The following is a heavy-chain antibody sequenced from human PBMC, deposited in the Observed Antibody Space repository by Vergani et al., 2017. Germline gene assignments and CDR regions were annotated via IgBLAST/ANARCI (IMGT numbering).Heavy chain of an antibody. CDR2: ISGSGGST. J-gene: IGHJ4*02. CDR1: GFTFSNAW. V-gene: IGHV3-23*04. Sequence: EVQLVESGGGLVKPGGSLRLSCAASGFTFSNAWMSWVRQAPGKGLEWVSAISGSGGSTYYADSVKGRFTISRDNSKNTLYLQMNSLRAEDTAVYYCAKPNPYSSSWYYFDYWGQGTLVTVSS. CDR3: AKPNPYSSSWYYFDY. D-gene: IGHD6-13*01.